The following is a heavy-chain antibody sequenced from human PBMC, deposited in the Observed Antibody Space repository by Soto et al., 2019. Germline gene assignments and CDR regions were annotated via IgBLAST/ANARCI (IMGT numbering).Heavy chain of an antibody. CDR2: IIPILGIA. CDR1: GGTFSSYT. J-gene: IGHJ4*02. CDR3: ASSIAARPGFDY. V-gene: IGHV1-69*02. D-gene: IGHD6-6*01. Sequence: ASVKVSCKASGGTFSSYTISWVRQVPGQGLEWMGRIIPILGIANYAQKFQGRVTITADKSTSTAYMELSSLRSEDTAVYYCASSIAARPGFDYWGQGTLVTVSS.